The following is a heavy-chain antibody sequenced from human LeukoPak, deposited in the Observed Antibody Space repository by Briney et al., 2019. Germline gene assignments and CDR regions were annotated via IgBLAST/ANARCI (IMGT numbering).Heavy chain of an antibody. Sequence: GGSLRHSCAASGFTFSSYGMHWVRQAPGKGLEWVAVLWYDGSNKYYADSVKGGFTISRDNSKNTLYLQMNSLRAEDTAVYYCAKGSDYYDSSGYYLFDYWGQGTLVTVSS. V-gene: IGHV3-33*06. CDR1: GFTFSSYG. CDR2: LWYDGSNK. D-gene: IGHD3-22*01. CDR3: AKGSDYYDSSGYYLFDY. J-gene: IGHJ4*02.